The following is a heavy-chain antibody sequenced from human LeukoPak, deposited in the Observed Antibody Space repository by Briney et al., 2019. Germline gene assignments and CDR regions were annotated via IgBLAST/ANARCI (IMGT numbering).Heavy chain of an antibody. V-gene: IGHV3-30*02. CDR1: GFTFSSYG. CDR3: AKDRRPYIARGATLIDY. CDR2: IRYDGSNK. J-gene: IGHJ4*02. D-gene: IGHD6-13*01. Sequence: GGSLRLSCAASGFTFSSYGMHWVRQAPGKGLEWVAFIRYDGSNKYYADSVKGRFTISRDNPKNTLYLQMNSLRAEDTAVYYCAKDRRPYIARGATLIDYWGQGTLVTVSS.